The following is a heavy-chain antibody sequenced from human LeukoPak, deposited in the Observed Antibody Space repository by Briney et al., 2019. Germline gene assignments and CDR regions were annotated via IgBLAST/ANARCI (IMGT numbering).Heavy chain of an antibody. D-gene: IGHD3-10*01. V-gene: IGHV3-23*01. Sequence: PGGSLRLSCADSGFTFSSYSISWVRQAPGKGLEWVSAISGFGGNTYYADSVKGRFTISRDNSKNTLYLQMNSLRADDTAVYYCVRGSPFGRAPVAKNFDYWGQGTLVTVSS. J-gene: IGHJ4*02. CDR2: ISGFGGNT. CDR1: GFTFSSYS. CDR3: VRGSPFGRAPVAKNFDY.